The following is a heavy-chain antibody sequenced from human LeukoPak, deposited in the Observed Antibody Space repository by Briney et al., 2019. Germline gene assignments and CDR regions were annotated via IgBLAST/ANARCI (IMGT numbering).Heavy chain of an antibody. CDR1: GYSFTGYY. CDR3: ARDRRLSAATIDGAFDI. V-gene: IGHV1-2*02. CDR2: INPNSGDT. D-gene: IGHD2-15*01. J-gene: IGHJ3*02. Sequence: ASVKVSCKASGYSFTGYYMHWVRQAPGQGLEWMGWINPNSGDTKYAQKFQGRVTMTRDTSISTAYMELSRLRSDDTAVYYCARDRRLSAATIDGAFDIWGQGTMVTVSS.